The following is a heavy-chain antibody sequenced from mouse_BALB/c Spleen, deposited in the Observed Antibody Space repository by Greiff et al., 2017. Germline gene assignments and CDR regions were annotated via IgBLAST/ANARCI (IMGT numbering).Heavy chain of an antibody. D-gene: IGHD1-1*01. CDR1: GFTFTDYY. CDR3: ARAIYYYGSSYWRWYFDV. J-gene: IGHJ1*01. V-gene: IGHV7-3*02. Sequence: EVKLMESGGGLVQPGGSLRLSCATSGFTFTDYYMSWVRQPPGKALEWLGFIRNKANGYTTEYSASVKGRFTISRDNSQSILYLQMNTLRAEDSATYYCARAIYYYGSSYWRWYFDVWGAGTTVTVSS. CDR2: IRNKANGYTT.